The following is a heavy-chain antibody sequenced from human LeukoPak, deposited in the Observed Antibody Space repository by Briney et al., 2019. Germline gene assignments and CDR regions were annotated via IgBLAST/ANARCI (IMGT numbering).Heavy chain of an antibody. V-gene: IGHV3-7*01. CDR3: ARSDDYVWGSYPMYYFDY. D-gene: IGHD3-16*02. Sequence: PGGSLRLSCAASGFTFSSYWMSWVRQAPGKGLEWVANIKQDGSEKYYVDSVKGRFTISRDNAKNSLYLQMNSLRAEDTAVYYCARSDDYVWGSYPMYYFDYWGQGTLVTVSS. CDR1: GFTFSSYW. J-gene: IGHJ4*02. CDR2: IKQDGSEK.